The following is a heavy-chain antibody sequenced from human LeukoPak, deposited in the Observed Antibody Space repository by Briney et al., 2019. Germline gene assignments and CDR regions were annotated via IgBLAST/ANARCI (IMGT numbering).Heavy chain of an antibody. D-gene: IGHD3-3*01. CDR2: IWYDGSNK. Sequence: GGSLRLSCAASGFTFSSYGMHWVRQAPGKGLEWVAVIWYDGSNKYYADSVKGRFTISRDNSKNTLYLQMNSLRAEDTAVYYCAKGGLWVGGVVIMAFDYWGQGTLVTVSS. J-gene: IGHJ4*02. CDR3: AKGGLWVGGVVIMAFDY. CDR1: GFTFSSYG. V-gene: IGHV3-33*06.